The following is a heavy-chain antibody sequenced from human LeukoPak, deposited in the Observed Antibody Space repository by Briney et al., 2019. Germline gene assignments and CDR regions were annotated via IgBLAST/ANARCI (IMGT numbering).Heavy chain of an antibody. Sequence: GVSLRLSCAASGFTFSSYEMNWVRQAPGKGLEWVAFIRYDGSNKYYADSVKGRFTISRDNSKNTLYLQMNSLRAEDTAVYYCAKDPTREWLGYFDYWGQGTLVTVSS. CDR2: IRYDGSNK. CDR1: GFTFSSYE. CDR3: AKDPTREWLGYFDY. V-gene: IGHV3-30*02. D-gene: IGHD6-19*01. J-gene: IGHJ4*02.